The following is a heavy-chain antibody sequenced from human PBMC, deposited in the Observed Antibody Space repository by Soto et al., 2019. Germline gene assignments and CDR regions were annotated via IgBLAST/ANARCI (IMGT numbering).Heavy chain of an antibody. Sequence: GESLKISCKGSGYSFTSYWISWVRQMPGKGLEWMGRIDPSDSYTNYSPSFQGHVTISADKSISTAYLQWSSPKASDTAMYYCARQLDTAMVANYYGMDVWGQGTTVTVSS. CDR2: IDPSDSYT. D-gene: IGHD5-18*01. V-gene: IGHV5-10-1*01. J-gene: IGHJ6*02. CDR1: GYSFTSYW. CDR3: ARQLDTAMVANYYGMDV.